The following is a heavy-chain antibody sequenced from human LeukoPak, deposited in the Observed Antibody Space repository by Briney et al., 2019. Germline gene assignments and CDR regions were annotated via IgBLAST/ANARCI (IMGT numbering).Heavy chain of an antibody. CDR2: IYTSGST. Sequence: SETLSLICTVSGGSFSNYYWSWLRQPAGKGLEWIGRIYTSGSTNYNPSVKSRVTMSVDTSNNQFSLKLTSVTAADTAVYYCARQPPQYYGMDVWGQGTTVTVSS. CDR3: ARQPPQYYGMDV. D-gene: IGHD1-14*01. V-gene: IGHV4-4*07. J-gene: IGHJ6*02. CDR1: GGSFSNYY.